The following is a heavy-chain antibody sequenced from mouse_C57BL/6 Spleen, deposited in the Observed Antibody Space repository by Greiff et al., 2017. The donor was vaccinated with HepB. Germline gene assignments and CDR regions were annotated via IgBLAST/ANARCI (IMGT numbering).Heavy chain of an antibody. D-gene: IGHD2-2*01. CDR1: GYTFTDYY. CDR3: ARSATMVTGDYFDD. V-gene: IGHV1-19*01. J-gene: IGHJ2*01. CDR2: INPYNGGT. Sequence: EVQLQQSGPVLVKPGASVKMSCKASGYTFTDYYMNWVKQSHGKSLEWIGVINPYNGGTSYNQKFKGKATLTVDTSSSTAYMELNSLTSEDSAVYYCARSATMVTGDYFDDWGQGTTLTVSS.